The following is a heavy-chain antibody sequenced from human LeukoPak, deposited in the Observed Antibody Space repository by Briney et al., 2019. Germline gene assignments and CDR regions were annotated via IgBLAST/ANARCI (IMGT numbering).Heavy chain of an antibody. J-gene: IGHJ4*02. CDR3: AKDAGGSSSWYDN. Sequence: GGSLRLSCAASGFTFSGFYMAWIRQAPGKGLEWVSYIGSSGSTKEYADSVKGRFTIFRDNAKNSLYLQMSSLRTEDTAVYYCAKDAGGSSSWYDNWGQGILVTVSS. CDR2: IGSSGSTK. D-gene: IGHD6-13*01. V-gene: IGHV3-11*01. CDR1: GFTFSGFY.